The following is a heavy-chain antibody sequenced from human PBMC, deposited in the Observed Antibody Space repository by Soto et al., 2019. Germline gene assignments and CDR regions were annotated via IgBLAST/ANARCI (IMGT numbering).Heavy chain of an antibody. D-gene: IGHD2-15*01. J-gene: IGHJ4*02. CDR1: GGTFSSYA. V-gene: IGHV1-69*06. Sequence: QVQLVQSGAEVKKPGSSVKVSCKASGGTFSSYAISWVRQAPGQGPEWMGGIIPIFGTANYAQKFQGRVTITADKSTSTAYMELSSLRSEDTAVYYCARETVCSGGSCYSGGGFDYWGQGTLVTVSS. CDR3: ARETVCSGGSCYSGGGFDY. CDR2: IIPIFGTA.